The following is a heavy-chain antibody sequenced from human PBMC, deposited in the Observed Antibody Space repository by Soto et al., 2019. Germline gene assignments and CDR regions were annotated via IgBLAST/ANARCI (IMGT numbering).Heavy chain of an antibody. Sequence: ASVKVSCKASGYTFTIYPMHGVVQAPGQGLEWMGWINAGNGDTKYSQKFQGRVTITRDTSAITAYMKLSSVTAADTAVYYCARGSSSSPWFDPWGQGTLVTVSS. J-gene: IGHJ5*02. D-gene: IGHD6-6*01. CDR3: ARGSSSSPWFDP. CDR2: INAGNGDT. CDR1: GYTFTIYP. V-gene: IGHV1-3*01.